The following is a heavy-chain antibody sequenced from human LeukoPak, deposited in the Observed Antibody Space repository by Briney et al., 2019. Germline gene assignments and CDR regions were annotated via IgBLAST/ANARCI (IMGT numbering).Heavy chain of an antibody. D-gene: IGHD6-19*01. J-gene: IGHJ4*02. Sequence: GGSLRLSCGALGFTFDDYAMHWVRQPPGKGLEWVTGISWNSGSIGYADSVKGRFTISRDNAKNSLYLQMNSLRVEDTALYYCAKGTGYSSGCFDYWGQGTLVTVSS. CDR1: GFTFDDYA. V-gene: IGHV3-9*01. CDR2: ISWNSGSI. CDR3: AKGTGYSSGCFDY.